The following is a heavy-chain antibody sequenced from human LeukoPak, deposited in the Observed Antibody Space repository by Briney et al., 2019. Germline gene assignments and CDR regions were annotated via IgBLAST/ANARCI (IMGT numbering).Heavy chain of an antibody. J-gene: IGHJ4*02. CDR1: GYSFISYW. CDR2: IYPGDSDT. D-gene: IGHD2-15*01. V-gene: IGHV5-51*01. Sequence: GESLKISCKGSGYSFISYWIGWVRRMPGKGLEWMGIIYPGDSDTRYSPSFQGQVTISADKSLSTAYLQWSSLKASDTAVYYCARRSCSGGSCYGDYWGQGTLVTVSS. CDR3: ARRSCSGGSCYGDY.